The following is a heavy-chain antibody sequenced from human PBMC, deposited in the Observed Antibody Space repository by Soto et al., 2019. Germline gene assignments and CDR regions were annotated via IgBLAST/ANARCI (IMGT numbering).Heavy chain of an antibody. CDR3: ARARYRQWLRYYYYYYGMDV. CDR1: CGSFIGYY. D-gene: IGHD5-12*01. CDR2: INHSGST. J-gene: IGHJ6*02. V-gene: IGHV4-34*01. Sequence: QVQLQQWGAGLLKPSETLSLTCAVYCGSFIGYYWSWIRQPPGKGLEWMGEINHSGSTNYNPSLKSRVTISVDTSKNQFSLKLSSVTAADTAVYYCARARYRQWLRYYYYYYGMDVGGQGTTFTVS.